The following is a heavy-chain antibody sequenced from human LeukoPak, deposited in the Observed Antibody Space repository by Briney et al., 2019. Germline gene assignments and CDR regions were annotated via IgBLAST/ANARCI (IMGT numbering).Heavy chain of an antibody. D-gene: IGHD4-17*01. J-gene: IGHJ4*02. Sequence: PGGSLRLSCAASGVTFASYAMSWVRQAPGKGLEWVSAISGSGGSTYYSDSVKGRFTISRDNSKNTLYLHMNSLRADDTAVYYCTKSHYGDHGCFDCWGQGTLVTVSS. V-gene: IGHV3-23*01. CDR1: GVTFASYA. CDR3: TKSHYGDHGCFDC. CDR2: ISGSGGST.